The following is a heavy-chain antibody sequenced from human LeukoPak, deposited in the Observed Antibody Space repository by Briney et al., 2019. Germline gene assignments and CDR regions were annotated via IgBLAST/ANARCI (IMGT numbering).Heavy chain of an antibody. V-gene: IGHV3-20*04. Sequence: RPGGSLRLSCAASGFTFDDYGMSWVRQAPGKGLEWVSGINWNGGSTGYADSVKGRFTISRDNAKNSLYLQMNSVRAEDTAVYYCAVIVVVVNTITEDYWGQGTLVTVSS. CDR2: INWNGGST. D-gene: IGHD2-15*01. CDR3: AVIVVVVNTITEDY. J-gene: IGHJ4*02. CDR1: GFTFDDYG.